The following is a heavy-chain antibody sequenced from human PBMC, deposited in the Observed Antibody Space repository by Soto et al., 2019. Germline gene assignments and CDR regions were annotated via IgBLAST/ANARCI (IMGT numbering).Heavy chain of an antibody. CDR3: ARDRNRYCTNGVCPNWFDP. D-gene: IGHD2-8*01. CDR2: IWYDGSNK. Sequence: PGGSLRLSCAASGFTFSSYGMHWVRQAPGKGLEWVAVIWYDGSNKYYADSVKGRFTISRDNSKNTLYLQMNSLRAEDTAVYYCARDRNRYCTNGVCPNWFDPWGQGTLVTVSS. J-gene: IGHJ5*02. V-gene: IGHV3-33*01. CDR1: GFTFSSYG.